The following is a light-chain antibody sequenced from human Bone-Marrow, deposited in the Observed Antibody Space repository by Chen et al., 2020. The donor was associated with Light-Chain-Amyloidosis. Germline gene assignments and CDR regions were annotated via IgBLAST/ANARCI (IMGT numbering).Light chain of an antibody. Sequence: DVVMTQSPLSLPVTLGQPASISCRSSQSLVHSNGNTYLNWFQQRPGQSPRRLIYQVSNRDSGVPDRFSGSGPGTDFTLKISKVEAEDVGVYYCMQGTHWPPFTFGPGTKVDIK. CDR2: QVS. CDR3: MQGTHWPPFT. CDR1: QSLVHSNGNTY. J-gene: IGKJ3*01. V-gene: IGKV2-30*02.